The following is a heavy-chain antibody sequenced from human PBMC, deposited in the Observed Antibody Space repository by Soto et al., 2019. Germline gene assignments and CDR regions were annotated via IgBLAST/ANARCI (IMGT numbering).Heavy chain of an antibody. V-gene: IGHV4-59*01. CDR3: ARRSRGLIAAAADYYYYGMDV. D-gene: IGHD6-13*01. CDR1: GGSISSYY. J-gene: IGHJ6*02. CDR2: IYYSGSA. Sequence: TLSLTCTVSGGSISSYYWSWIRQPPGKGLELIGYIYYSGSANYNPSLKSRVTISVDTSKNQFSLKLSSVTAADTAVYYCARRSRGLIAAAADYYYYGMDVWGQGTTVTVSS.